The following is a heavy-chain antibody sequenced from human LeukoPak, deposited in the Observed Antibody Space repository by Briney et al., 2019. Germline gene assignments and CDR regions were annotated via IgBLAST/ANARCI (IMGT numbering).Heavy chain of an antibody. Sequence: SVKVSCKASGGTFSSYAISWVRQAPGQGLEWMGRIIPIFGTANYAQRFQGRVTITTDESTSTAYMELSSLRSEDTAVYYCASARYSSSWYDSIDYWGQGTLVTVSS. J-gene: IGHJ4*02. CDR3: ASARYSSSWYDSIDY. V-gene: IGHV1-69*05. D-gene: IGHD6-13*01. CDR1: GGTFSSYA. CDR2: IIPIFGTA.